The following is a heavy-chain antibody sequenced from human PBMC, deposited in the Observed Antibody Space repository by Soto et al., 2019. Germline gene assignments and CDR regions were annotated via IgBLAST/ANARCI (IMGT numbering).Heavy chain of an antibody. CDR1: RYSFTSYW. Sequence: GESLKISCKGSRYSFTSYWIGWVRQMPGKGLEWMGIIYPGDSDTRYSPSFQGQVTISADKSISTAYLQWSSLKASDTAMYYCARLPHLRYFDRDGRDYFDYWGQGTLVTVSS. J-gene: IGHJ4*02. V-gene: IGHV5-51*01. D-gene: IGHD3-9*01. CDR3: ARLPHLRYFDRDGRDYFDY. CDR2: IYPGDSDT.